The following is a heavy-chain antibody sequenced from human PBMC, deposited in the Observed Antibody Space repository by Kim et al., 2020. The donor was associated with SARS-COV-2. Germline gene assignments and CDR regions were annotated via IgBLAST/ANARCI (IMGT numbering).Heavy chain of an antibody. CDR1: GYTFTSYY. Sequence: ASVKVSCKASGYTFTSYYMHWVRQAPGQGLEWMGIINPSGGSTSYAQKFQGRVTMTRDTSTSTVYMELSSLRSEDTAVYYCARDSVWGALSRDYYDSSGSYYWGQGTLVTISS. CDR3: ARDSVWGALSRDYYDSSGSYY. D-gene: IGHD3-22*01. V-gene: IGHV1-46*01. CDR2: INPSGGST. J-gene: IGHJ4*02.